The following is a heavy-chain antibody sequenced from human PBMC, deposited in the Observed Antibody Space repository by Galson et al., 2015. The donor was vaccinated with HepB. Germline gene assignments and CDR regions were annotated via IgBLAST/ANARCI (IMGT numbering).Heavy chain of an antibody. J-gene: IGHJ6*02. V-gene: IGHV1-18*01. D-gene: IGHD2-15*01. CDR3: ARSGYCSGGSCPTTLFYSFYGMDV. CDR1: GYTFPIYG. CDR2: NSAYNGNT. Sequence: SVKVSCKASGYTFPIYGINWVRQAPGKGLEWMGWNSAYNGNTNYAQKLQGRVTMTTDTDTSIAYMELRSLRPDDTAVYYCARSGYCSGGSCPTTLFYSFYGMDVWGQGTTVTVSS.